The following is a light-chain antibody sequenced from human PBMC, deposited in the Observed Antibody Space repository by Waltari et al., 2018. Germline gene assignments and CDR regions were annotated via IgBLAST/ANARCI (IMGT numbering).Light chain of an antibody. J-gene: IGKJ4*01. V-gene: IGKV3-20*01. CDR3: QQYGSSLFT. Sequence: QSPATLSLSPGERATLSCRASQSVSSIYLAWYQQKPGQAPRLLIYGASSRATGIPDRFSGSGSGTDFTLTISRLEPEDFAVYYCQQYGSSLFTFGGGTKVEIK. CDR1: QSVSSIY. CDR2: GAS.